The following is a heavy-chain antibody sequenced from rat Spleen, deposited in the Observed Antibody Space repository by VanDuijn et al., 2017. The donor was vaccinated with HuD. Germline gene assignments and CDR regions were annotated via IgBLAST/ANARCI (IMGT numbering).Heavy chain of an antibody. J-gene: IGHJ2*01. V-gene: IGHV5-20*01. CDR1: GFTFSDYY. D-gene: IGHD4-4*01. CDR3: TTEGNSDPFDY. CDR2: ISYDGGST. Sequence: EVQLVESGGGLVQPGRSLKLSCAASGFTFSDYYMAWVRQAPTKGLEWVASISYDGGSTYYRDSVKGRFTISRDNAKSSLYLQMDSLRSEDTATDYCTTEGNSDPFDYWGQGVMVTVSS.